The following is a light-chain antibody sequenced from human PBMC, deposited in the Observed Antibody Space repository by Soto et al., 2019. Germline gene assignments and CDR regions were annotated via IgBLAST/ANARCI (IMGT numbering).Light chain of an antibody. J-gene: IGKJ5*01. CDR1: QSVDNY. CDR3: QQYTGPPTT. V-gene: IGKV3-11*01. Sequence: EIVLTQSPATLSLSPGETATLSCRASQSVDNYVAWYQQRPGQSPRLLIYDASNRAAGIPARFSGGGSGTDFTLTISSLEPEDFAVYFCQQYTGPPTTFGQGTRLEIK. CDR2: DAS.